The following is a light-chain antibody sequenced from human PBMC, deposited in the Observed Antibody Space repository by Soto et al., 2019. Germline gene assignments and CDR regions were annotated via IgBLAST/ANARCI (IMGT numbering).Light chain of an antibody. CDR2: GAS. CDR3: QQYTSSLNT. V-gene: IGKV3-20*01. Sequence: RSARTLSVSPGEGAALSCRVSETIRDNYLAWYQQKPGQAPRLLIYGASVSATGVPDRFSGSESGTDFTPTLSRLQPEDFAVHYCQQYTSSLNTLGQGTRRE. J-gene: IGKJ5*01. CDR1: ETIRDNY.